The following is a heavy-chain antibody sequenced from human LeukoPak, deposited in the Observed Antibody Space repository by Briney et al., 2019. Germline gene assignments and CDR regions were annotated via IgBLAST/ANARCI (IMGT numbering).Heavy chain of an antibody. CDR1: GGSISSSSYY. D-gene: IGHD3-10*01. J-gene: IGHJ6*03. Sequence: SETLSLTCTVSGGSISSSSYYWGWIRQPPGKGLEWIGSIYYSGSTYYNPSLKSRVTISVDTSKNQFSLNLSSVTAADTAIYYCARVLWFGERQYYMDVWGKGTTVTISS. CDR3: ARVLWFGERQYYMDV. CDR2: IYYSGST. V-gene: IGHV4-39*07.